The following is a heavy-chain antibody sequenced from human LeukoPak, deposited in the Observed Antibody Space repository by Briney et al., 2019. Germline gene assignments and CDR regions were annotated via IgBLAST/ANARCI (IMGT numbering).Heavy chain of an antibody. CDR1: GYTFTCYY. CDR2: INPNSGGT. J-gene: IGHJ6*03. D-gene: IGHD3-10*01. V-gene: IGHV1-2*02. CDR3: ARDSWEGVYYYYMDV. Sequence: ASVKVSCKASGYTFTCYYMHWVRQAPGQGLDWMGWINPNSGGTNYAQKLQGRVTMTTDTSTSTAYMELRSLRSDDTAVYYCARDSWEGVYYYYMDVWGKGTTVTVSS.